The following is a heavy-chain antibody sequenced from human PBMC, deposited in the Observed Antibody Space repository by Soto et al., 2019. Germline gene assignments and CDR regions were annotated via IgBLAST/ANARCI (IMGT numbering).Heavy chain of an antibody. CDR1: GYTFTSYG. V-gene: IGHV1-18*01. CDR3: ARMAVLMVYAPRRWFDP. Sequence: GASVKVSCKASGYTFTSYGISWVRQAPGQGLEWMGWISAYNGNTNYAQKLQGRVTMTTDTSTSTAYMELRSLRSDDTAVYYCARMAVLMVYAPRRWFDPWGQGTLVTVSS. CDR2: ISAYNGNT. D-gene: IGHD2-8*01. J-gene: IGHJ5*02.